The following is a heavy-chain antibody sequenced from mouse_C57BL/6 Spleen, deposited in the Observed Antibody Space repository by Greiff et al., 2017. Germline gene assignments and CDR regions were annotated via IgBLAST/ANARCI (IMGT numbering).Heavy chain of an antibody. V-gene: IGHV1-15*01. CDR3: TRGEFYLDY. J-gene: IGHJ2*01. CDR2: IDPETGGT. CDR1: GYTFTDYD. Sequence: QVQLQQSGAELVRPGASVTLSCKASGYTFTDYDMHWVKQTPVPGLEWIGAIDPETGGTDYNPKFKGKAILTADKYSSTAYMELRSLTSEDSAVYYFTRGEFYLDYWGQGTTLTVSS.